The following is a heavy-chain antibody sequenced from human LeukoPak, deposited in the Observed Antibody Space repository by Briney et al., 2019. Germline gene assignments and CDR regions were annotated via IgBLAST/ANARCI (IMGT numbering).Heavy chain of an antibody. CDR3: ARRSSSQPPNY. V-gene: IGHV4-39*01. D-gene: IGHD6-13*01. J-gene: IGHJ4*02. Sequence: SGTLSLTCTVSGGSISSSSYFWGWIRQPPGKGLEWVGSMSYSGSTYYNPSLKSRVTISVDTSKNQFSLKLSSVTAADTAVYYCARRSSSQPPNYWGQGTLVTVSS. CDR2: MSYSGST. CDR1: GGSISSSSYF.